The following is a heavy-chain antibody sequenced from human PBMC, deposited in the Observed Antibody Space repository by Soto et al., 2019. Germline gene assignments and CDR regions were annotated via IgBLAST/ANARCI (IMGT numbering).Heavy chain of an antibody. J-gene: IGHJ4*02. CDR2: VRQDGSQI. D-gene: IGHD1-1*01. CDR1: GFTFSSYW. V-gene: IGHV3-7*01. Sequence: PGGSLRLSCEASGFTFSSYWMSWVRQAPGKGLEWVANVRQDGSQIYYVDSVKGRFIISRDNAKNSLYLQMNSLRAEDTTIYYCARDGVQTGLYLDTWGQGTLVTVSS. CDR3: ARDGVQTGLYLDT.